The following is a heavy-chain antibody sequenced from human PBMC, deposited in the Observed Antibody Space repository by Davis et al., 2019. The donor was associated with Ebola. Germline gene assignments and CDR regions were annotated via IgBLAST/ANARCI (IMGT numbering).Heavy chain of an antibody. D-gene: IGHD3-16*01. CDR3: ARDWFARWGPLYYFNY. J-gene: IGHJ4*02. V-gene: IGHV3-30*04. CDR1: GFTFSNYA. CDR2: ISYDERNK. Sequence: PGGSLRLSCAASGFTFSNYAMHWVRQAPGKGLEWVAVISYDERNKYYADSVKGRFTISRDNSKNTLYLQMNSLRDEDTAVYYCARDWFARWGPLYYFNYWGQGILVNVSS.